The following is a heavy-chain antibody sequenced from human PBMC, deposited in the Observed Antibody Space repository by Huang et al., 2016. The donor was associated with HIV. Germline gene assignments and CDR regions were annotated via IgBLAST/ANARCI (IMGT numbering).Heavy chain of an antibody. CDR1: GFTFNKFD. J-gene: IGHJ4*02. CDR2: ISYDGSRK. V-gene: IGHV3-30*18. D-gene: IGHD1-26*01. Sequence: QVQLVESGGGVVQPGRSLRLSCAAFGFTFNKFDMHWVRQAPGKGLEWVVIISYDGSRKYHADSVKGRFTISRDNSKNTVYLQMNSLRVEDTAVYYCAKDGRGSGTYYDYFEYWGQGTLVTVSS. CDR3: AKDGRGSGTYYDYFEY.